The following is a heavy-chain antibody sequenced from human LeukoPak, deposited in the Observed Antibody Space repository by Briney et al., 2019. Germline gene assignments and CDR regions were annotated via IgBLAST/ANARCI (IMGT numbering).Heavy chain of an antibody. CDR1: GFTFSSYA. CDR3: AKDVVPDRCCDLDY. J-gene: IGHJ4*02. D-gene: IGHD6-6*01. CDR2: IYPSGDRT. V-gene: IGHV3-23*01. Sequence: GGSLRLSCAASGFTFSSYAMSGVRQGPGKGVEWVSSIYPSGDRTFYADSVKGGFTISRDNYKNTLYLQMSSLTTEDTAIYYCAKDVVPDRCCDLDYWGQGTLVTVSS.